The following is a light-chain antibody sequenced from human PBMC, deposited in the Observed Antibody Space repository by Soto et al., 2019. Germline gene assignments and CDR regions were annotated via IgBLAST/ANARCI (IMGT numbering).Light chain of an antibody. J-gene: IGKJ2*01. Sequence: EIVLTQSPGTLSLSPGERVTLSCRASQSVAKNYLAWYQQKPGQAPRLLIHTASSWATGIPDRFSGSGSGTDFTLTITTLEPEDFAVYYWQQYAASPLTFGQGTKVEIK. CDR3: QQYAASPLT. CDR1: QSVAKNY. V-gene: IGKV3-20*01. CDR2: TAS.